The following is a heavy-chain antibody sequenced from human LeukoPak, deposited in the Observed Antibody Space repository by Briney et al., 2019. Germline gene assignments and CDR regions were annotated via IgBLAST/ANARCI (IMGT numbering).Heavy chain of an antibody. V-gene: IGHV4-39*07. CDR1: GGSISSRNSY. J-gene: IGHJ4*02. CDR3: ARDIAISWFFL. D-gene: IGHD6-13*01. CDR2: IDNSGST. Sequence: PSETMSLTCTVDGGSISSRNSYWGWIRQPPGKGLEWIGSIDNSGSTYHNPSLKSRVTISLDTSKHQFSLNLSSVTAADTAVYYCARDIAISWFFLWGQGTLVTVSS.